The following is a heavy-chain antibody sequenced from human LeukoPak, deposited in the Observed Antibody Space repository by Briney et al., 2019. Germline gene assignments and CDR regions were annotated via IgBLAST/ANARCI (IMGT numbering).Heavy chain of an antibody. CDR3: ARGVRTPHFDY. CDR2: ISVYNGNT. Sequence: GASVKVSCKASGYTFTSYGISWVRQAPGQGLEWMGWISVYNGNTNYAQKLQGRVTMTTDTSTSTAYMELSRLRSDDTAVYYCARGVRTPHFDYWGQGTLVTVSS. J-gene: IGHJ4*02. D-gene: IGHD1/OR15-1a*01. V-gene: IGHV1-18*01. CDR1: GYTFTSYG.